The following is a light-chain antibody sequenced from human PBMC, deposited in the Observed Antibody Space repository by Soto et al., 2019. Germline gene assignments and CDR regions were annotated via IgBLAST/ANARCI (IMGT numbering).Light chain of an antibody. CDR1: SSDVGGYSY. Sequence: QSVLTQPRSVSGSPGHSVTISCTGTSSDVGGYSYVSWYQQHPGKAPKLMSSDVSKRPSGVPDRFSGSKFGNTASLTISGIQAEDEADYYCCSYAGAFTYVFGSGTKFTVL. V-gene: IGLV2-11*01. J-gene: IGLJ1*01. CDR3: CSYAGAFTYV. CDR2: DVS.